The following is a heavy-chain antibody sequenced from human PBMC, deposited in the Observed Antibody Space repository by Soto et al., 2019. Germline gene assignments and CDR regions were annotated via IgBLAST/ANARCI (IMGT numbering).Heavy chain of an antibody. CDR2: INHSGST. Sequence: SETLSLTCAISGAPITWGDYSWNWIRQPPGKGLEWIGEINHSGSTNYNPSLKSRVTISVDTSKNQFSLKLSSVTAADTAVYYCARRDEDTAMVRDYYYYGMDVWGQGTTVTVSS. J-gene: IGHJ6*02. CDR3: ARRDEDTAMVRDYYYYGMDV. V-gene: IGHV4-34*01. D-gene: IGHD5-18*01. CDR1: GAPITWGDYS.